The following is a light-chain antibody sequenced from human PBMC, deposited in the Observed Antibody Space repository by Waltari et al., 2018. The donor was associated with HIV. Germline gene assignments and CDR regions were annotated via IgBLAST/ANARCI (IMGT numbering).Light chain of an antibody. Sequence: QSALTQPPSASGSPGQSVTISCTGTSSDVGGYNFVPWYQQHPGKAPKLMIFEVTKRPSGVPARFSGSKTGNTASLTVSGLQADDEADYYCSSYAGGNNLVFGGGTKLTVL. CDR3: SSYAGGNNLV. V-gene: IGLV2-8*01. CDR2: EVT. CDR1: SSDVGGYNF. J-gene: IGLJ2*01.